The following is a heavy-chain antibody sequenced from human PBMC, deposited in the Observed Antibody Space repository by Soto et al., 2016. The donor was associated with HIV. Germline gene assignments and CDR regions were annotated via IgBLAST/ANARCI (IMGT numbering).Heavy chain of an antibody. CDR3: ARDTHYVWGSYRTPPLDV. V-gene: IGHV1-2*02. D-gene: IGHD3-16*02. Sequence: QVQLVQSGAEVKKPGASVKVSCKASGYSFTGYYMHWMRQAPGHGLEWMGWINPDTGYTNYAQKFQGRVTMTTDTSTSTAYMDLRSLRSDDTAVYYCARDTHYVWGSYRTPPLDVWAKGPRSPSP. CDR2: INPDTGYT. J-gene: IGHJ6*02. CDR1: GYSFTGYY.